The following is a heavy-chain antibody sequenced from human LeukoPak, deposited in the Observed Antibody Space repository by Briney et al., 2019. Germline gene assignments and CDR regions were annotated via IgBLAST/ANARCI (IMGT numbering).Heavy chain of an antibody. V-gene: IGHV3-30*09. Sequence: GRSLRLSCAASGFTFSSYAIHWVRQTPGKGLEWVAFMSYDGSDKYYADSVKGRFAISRDNSKITLYLQMNSLRVEDTAVYYCARDLPFPKYGMDVRGQGTTVTVSS. CDR1: GFTFSSYA. CDR2: MSYDGSDK. J-gene: IGHJ6*02. D-gene: IGHD2/OR15-2a*01. CDR3: ARDLPFPKYGMDV.